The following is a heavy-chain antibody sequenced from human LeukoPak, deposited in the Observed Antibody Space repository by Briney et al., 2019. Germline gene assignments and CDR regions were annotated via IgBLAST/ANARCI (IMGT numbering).Heavy chain of an antibody. CDR1: GGSVIGSY. CDR3: ARSRNYDTTGFNPSYYLDS. CDR2: IYNTVDV. V-gene: IGHV4-59*02. D-gene: IGHD3-22*01. Sequence: SAETLSLTCTVSGGSVIGSYWTWIRQSPGGSLQYLGYIYNTVDVNYSPSLKSRVTISIDMSRNQVSLRLTSVTAADTAIYYCARSRNYDTTGFNPSYYLDSWGQGALVTVAS. J-gene: IGHJ4*02.